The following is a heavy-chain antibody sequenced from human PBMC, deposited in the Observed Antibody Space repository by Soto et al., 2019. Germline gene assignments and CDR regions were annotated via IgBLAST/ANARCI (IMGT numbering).Heavy chain of an antibody. Sequence: PSETLSLTCTVSGGSISSSSHYWGWIRQPPGKGLEWIATVYFSGSTYYTPSLRSRVTISVDTSKNQFSLKLTSVTSADMAVYYCASTEYGGKIGGAYYFWGQGTVVTVSS. CDR3: ASTEYGGKIGGAYYF. J-gene: IGHJ4*03. D-gene: IGHD2-15*01. V-gene: IGHV4-39*01. CDR1: GGSISSSSHY. CDR2: VYFSGST.